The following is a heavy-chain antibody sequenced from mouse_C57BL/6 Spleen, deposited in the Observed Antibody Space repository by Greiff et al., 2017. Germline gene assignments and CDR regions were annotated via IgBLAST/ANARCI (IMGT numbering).Heavy chain of an antibody. CDR1: GYTFTSYW. V-gene: IGHV1-69*01. CDR2: IDPADSYT. Sequence: QVQLQQPGAELVMPGASVKLSCKASGYTFTSYWMHWVKQRPGQGLEWIGEIDPADSYTNYNQKFKGKATLTVDTSSSAAYLQLSSLTSEDSAVYCYAGSCCSYAMDYWGQGTTVTVSS. J-gene: IGHJ4*01. D-gene: IGHD1-1*01. CDR3: AGSCCSYAMDY.